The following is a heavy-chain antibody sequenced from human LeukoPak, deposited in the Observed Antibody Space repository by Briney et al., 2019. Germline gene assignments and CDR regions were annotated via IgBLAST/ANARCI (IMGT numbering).Heavy chain of an antibody. CDR1: GITFSNYW. J-gene: IGHJ4*02. CDR3: ARQTGSGLFILP. CDR2: IYYSGNT. Sequence: GSLRLSCAASGITFSNYWMTWVRQAPGKGLEWIGSIYYSGNTYYNASLKSQVSISIDTSKNQFSLRLTSVTAADTAVYYCARQTGSGLFILPGGQGTLVTVSS. D-gene: IGHD3/OR15-3a*01. V-gene: IGHV4-39*01.